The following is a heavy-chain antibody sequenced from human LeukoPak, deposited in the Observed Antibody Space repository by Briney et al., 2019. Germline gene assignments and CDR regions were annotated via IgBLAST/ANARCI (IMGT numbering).Heavy chain of an antibody. J-gene: IGHJ4*02. CDR3: ARVALGYQTYHFDY. Sequence: PGGSLRLSCAASGFTFSDYSMSWVRQSPGKGLEWLSYISSGSGTIHYADSVKGRFTVSRDNAKNSLYLQMSSLRAEDTAGYHCARVALGYQTYHFDYWGQGTLVTVSS. CDR1: GFTFSDYS. V-gene: IGHV3-48*01. D-gene: IGHD3-16*01. CDR2: ISSGSGTI.